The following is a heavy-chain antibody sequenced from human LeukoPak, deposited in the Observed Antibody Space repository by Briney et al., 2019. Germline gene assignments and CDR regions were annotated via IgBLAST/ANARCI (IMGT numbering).Heavy chain of an antibody. J-gene: IGHJ5*02. V-gene: IGHV3-30*18. CDR1: GFAFSTYA. D-gene: IGHD2-2*01. Sequence: GGSLRLSCAASGFAFSTYAMHWVRQAPGKGLEWVALISYHGKSIYYADSVKGRFTISRDNFKNTVYLQMNSLRVEDTAMYYCAKDRSRSSTNCPSNWFDPWGQGTLVTVSS. CDR2: ISYHGKSI. CDR3: AKDRSRSSTNCPSNWFDP.